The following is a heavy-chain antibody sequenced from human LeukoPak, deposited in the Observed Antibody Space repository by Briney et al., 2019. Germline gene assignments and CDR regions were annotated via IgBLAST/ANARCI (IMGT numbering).Heavy chain of an antibody. CDR2: IKQDGSEK. CDR3: AGGIVGATYYYYGMDV. J-gene: IGHJ6*02. Sequence: GGSLRLSCAASGFTFSSYWMSWVRQAPGKGLEWVANIKQDGSEKYYVDSVKGRFTISRDNAKNSLYLQMNSLRAEDTAVYYCAGGIVGATYYYYGMDVWGQGTTVTVPS. V-gene: IGHV3-7*04. D-gene: IGHD1-26*01. CDR1: GFTFSSYW.